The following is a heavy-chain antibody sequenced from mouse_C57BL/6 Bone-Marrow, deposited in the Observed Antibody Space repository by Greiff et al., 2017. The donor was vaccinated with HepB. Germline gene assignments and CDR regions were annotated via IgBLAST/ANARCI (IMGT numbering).Heavy chain of an antibody. V-gene: IGHV5-12*01. D-gene: IGHD2-5*01. CDR2: ISNGGGST. Sequence: EVQLVESGGGLVQPGGSLKLSCAASGFTFSDYYMYWVRQTPEKRLEWVAYISNGGGSTYYPDTVKGRFTISRDNAKNTLYLQMSRLKSEDTAMYYCARRDYSNWFAYWGQGTLVTVSA. CDR1: GFTFSDYY. CDR3: ARRDYSNWFAY. J-gene: IGHJ3*01.